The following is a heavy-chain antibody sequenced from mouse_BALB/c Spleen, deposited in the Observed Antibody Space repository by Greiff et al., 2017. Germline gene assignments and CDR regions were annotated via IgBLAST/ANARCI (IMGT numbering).Heavy chain of an antibody. CDR3: ASPYGKGAMDD. J-gene: IGHJ4*01. CDR1: GFSFSRYS. CDR2: IWGGGST. D-gene: IGHD2-1*01. Sequence: QVHVKQSGPGLVAPSQSLSITCTVSGFSFSRYSVHWVRQPPGKGLEWLGMIWGGGSTDYNSALKSRLSISKDNSKSQVFLKMNSLQTDDTAMYYCASPYGKGAMDDWGQGTSVTVSS. V-gene: IGHV2-6-4*01.